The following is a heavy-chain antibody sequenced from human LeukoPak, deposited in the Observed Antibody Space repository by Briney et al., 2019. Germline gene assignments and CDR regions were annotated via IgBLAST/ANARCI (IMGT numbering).Heavy chain of an antibody. CDR2: IRSKAYGGTT. CDR3: TRDNRGAHYYDSSPFY. J-gene: IGHJ4*02. V-gene: IGHV3-49*04. CDR1: GFTFSSYW. D-gene: IGHD3-22*01. Sequence: QPGGSLRLSCAASGFTFSSYWMHWVRQAPGKGLEWVGFIRSKAYGGTTEYAASVKGRFTISRDDSKSIAYLQMNSLKTEDTAVYYCTRDNRGAHYYDSSPFYWGQGTLVTVSS.